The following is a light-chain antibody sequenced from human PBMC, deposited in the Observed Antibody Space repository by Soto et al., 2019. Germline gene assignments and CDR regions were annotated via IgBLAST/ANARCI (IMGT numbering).Light chain of an antibody. V-gene: IGKV1-39*01. J-gene: IGKJ4*01. Sequence: QMTQSPSSLSASVGDRITITCRASQSISSYLNWYQQKPGKAPKVLIYAASSLQSGVPSRFSGSGSGTDSTLTISSLQPEDFATYYCQQSYSTPLTFGGGTKVEIK. CDR2: AAS. CDR3: QQSYSTPLT. CDR1: QSISSY.